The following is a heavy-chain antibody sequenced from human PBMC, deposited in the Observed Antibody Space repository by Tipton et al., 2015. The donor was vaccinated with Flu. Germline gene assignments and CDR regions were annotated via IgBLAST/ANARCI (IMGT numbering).Heavy chain of an antibody. CDR2: IHGVDST. V-gene: IGHV3-66*01. Sequence: SLRLSCAVSGFTVSPNCMSWVRQAPGKGLEWVSAIHGVDSTYYADSVKGRFTISRDNSKNTLYLQMNTLSPEDTAVYFCARGTSVTNFFDYWGQGTLVTVSS. CDR1: GFTVSPNC. J-gene: IGHJ4*02. CDR3: ARGTSVTNFFDY. D-gene: IGHD4-17*01.